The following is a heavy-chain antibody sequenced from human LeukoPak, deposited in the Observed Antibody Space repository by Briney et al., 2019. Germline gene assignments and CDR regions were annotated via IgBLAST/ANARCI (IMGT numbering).Heavy chain of an antibody. CDR3: ARGGLTGSGSSTTKYNWFDP. D-gene: IGHD3-10*01. V-gene: IGHV4-34*01. Sequence: SETLSLACAVYGGSFSGYYWSWIRQPPGKGLEWIGEINHSGSTNYNPSLKSRVTISVDTSKNQFSLKLSSVTAADTAVYYCARGGLTGSGSSTTKYNWFDPWGQGTLVTVSS. CDR1: GGSFSGYY. CDR2: INHSGST. J-gene: IGHJ5*02.